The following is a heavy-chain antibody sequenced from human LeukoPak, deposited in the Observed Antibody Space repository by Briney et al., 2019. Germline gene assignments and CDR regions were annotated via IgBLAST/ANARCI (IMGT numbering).Heavy chain of an antibody. J-gene: IGHJ4*02. V-gene: IGHV4-39*07. Sequence: PSETLSLTCTVSGGSISSSSYYWGWIRQPPGRGLEWIGSVYYTGASYYNPSLKSRVTISIDTSKKHFSLKLTSVTAADTAVYYCARGAPPQNWGQGTLVTVSS. CDR3: ARGAPPQN. CDR1: GGSISSSSYY. CDR2: VYYTGAS.